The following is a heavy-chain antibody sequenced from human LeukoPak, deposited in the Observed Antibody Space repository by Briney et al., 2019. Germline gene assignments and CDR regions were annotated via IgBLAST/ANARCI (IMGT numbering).Heavy chain of an antibody. J-gene: IGHJ4*02. CDR1: GFTFSSLS. CDR2: IKQDGSEA. V-gene: IGHV3-7*01. Sequence: PGGSLRLSCAASGFTFSSLSMSWVRQAPGKGLEWVASIKQDGSEAYYVDSVKGRFTISRDNAKTSLYLQMNSLRAEDTAVYHCAKGRIQNDYWGQGTLVTVSS. D-gene: IGHD2/OR15-2a*01. CDR3: AKGRIQNDY.